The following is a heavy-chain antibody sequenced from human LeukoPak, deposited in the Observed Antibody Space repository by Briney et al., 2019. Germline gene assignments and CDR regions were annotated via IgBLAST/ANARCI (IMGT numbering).Heavy chain of an antibody. V-gene: IGHV5-51*01. J-gene: IGHJ6*03. Sequence: GESLKISCKGSGYNLTSYWIGWVRQMPGKGLEWMGIIYPGDSDPRYSPSFQGQVTISADKSISTAYLQWTSLKASDTATYYCAKDAFGELLLYYMDVWGKGTTVTVSS. D-gene: IGHD3-10*01. CDR1: GYNLTSYW. CDR2: IYPGDSDP. CDR3: AKDAFGELLLYYMDV.